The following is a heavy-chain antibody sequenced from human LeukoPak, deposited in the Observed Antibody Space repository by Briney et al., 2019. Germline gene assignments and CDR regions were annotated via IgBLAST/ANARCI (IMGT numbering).Heavy chain of an antibody. D-gene: IGHD1-26*01. V-gene: IGHV1-8*01. Sequence: GASVKVSCKASGYTFTSYDINWVRQATGQGLEWMGWMNPNSGNTGYAQKFQGRVTMTRDTSISTAYMELSRLRSDDTAVYYCARDPMGGSYPLPSNWFDPWGQGTLVTVSS. CDR1: GYTFTSYD. J-gene: IGHJ5*02. CDR2: MNPNSGNT. CDR3: ARDPMGGSYPLPSNWFDP.